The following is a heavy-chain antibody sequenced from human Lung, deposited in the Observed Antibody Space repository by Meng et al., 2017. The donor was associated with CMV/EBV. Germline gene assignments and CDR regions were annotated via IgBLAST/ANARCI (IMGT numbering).Heavy chain of an antibody. J-gene: IGHJ6*02. CDR3: AKDDCDITNCWQYYAFDV. Sequence: GGXLRLXCTTSGFNFSNYGMHWVRLAPGKGLEWVAFIRYEGRSKLYADSVKGRFTISRDNSKNTLSMEMNSLRAEDTAVYYCAKDDCDITNCWQYYAFDVXGQGXTVTVSS. CDR2: IRYEGRSK. CDR1: GFNFSNYG. D-gene: IGHD1-1*01. V-gene: IGHV3-30*02.